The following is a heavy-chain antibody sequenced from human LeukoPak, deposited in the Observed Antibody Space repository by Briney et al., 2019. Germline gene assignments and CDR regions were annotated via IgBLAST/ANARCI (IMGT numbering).Heavy chain of an antibody. CDR2: IIPIFGTA. V-gene: IGHV1-69*05. Sequence: SVKVSCKASGGTFSSYAISWVRQAPGQGLEWMGGIIPIFGTANYAQKFQGRVTMTRDTSTSTVYMELSSLRSEDTAVYYCARDRVTMIRRFDYWGQGTLVTVS. D-gene: IGHD3-22*01. CDR1: GGTFSSYA. J-gene: IGHJ4*02. CDR3: ARDRVTMIRRFDY.